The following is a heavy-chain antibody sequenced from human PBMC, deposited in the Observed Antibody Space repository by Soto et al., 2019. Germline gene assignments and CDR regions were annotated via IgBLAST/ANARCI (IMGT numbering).Heavy chain of an antibody. CDR1: GDSIIGIYH. CDR2: IFHTGAT. J-gene: IGHJ5*02. V-gene: IGHV4-38-2*01. Sequence: SATLSVTCAVSGDSIIGIYHWAWIRQPPGRSLEWIGSIFHTGATDYTPSLKSRVTISIDTSKKQFSLKLRSVTAADTAVYYCVRDGTKTFRDWFDPWSQGISVTVSS. D-gene: IGHD1-1*01. CDR3: VRDGTKTFRDWFDP.